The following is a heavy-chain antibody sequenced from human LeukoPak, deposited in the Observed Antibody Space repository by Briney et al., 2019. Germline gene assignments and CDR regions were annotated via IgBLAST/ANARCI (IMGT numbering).Heavy chain of an antibody. D-gene: IGHD6-13*01. Sequence: SETLSLICTVSGGSIRSYYWSWIRQPPGKGLEWIGYLYYSGSTNYNPSLKSRVTISVDTSKNQFSLKLSSVTAADTAVYYCARVGTGYSSSWYERYYYYMDVWGKGTTVTVSS. J-gene: IGHJ6*03. CDR2: LYYSGST. CDR1: GGSIRSYY. V-gene: IGHV4-59*12. CDR3: ARVGTGYSSSWYERYYYYMDV.